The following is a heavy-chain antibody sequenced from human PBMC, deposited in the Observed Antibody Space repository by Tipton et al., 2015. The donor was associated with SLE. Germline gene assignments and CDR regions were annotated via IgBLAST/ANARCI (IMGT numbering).Heavy chain of an antibody. D-gene: IGHD3-10*01. CDR2: FYFSGSS. V-gene: IGHV4-59*01. CDR3: ARHLGVIVAFEV. Sequence: TLSLTCSVSGVSISTYYWSWIRQSPGKGLEWIGFFYFSGSSQYNPSLKSRVAISADTSNNQFSLELRSVTAADTAVYYCARHLGVIVAFEVWGQGTTVTVS. CDR1: GVSISTYY. J-gene: IGHJ3*01.